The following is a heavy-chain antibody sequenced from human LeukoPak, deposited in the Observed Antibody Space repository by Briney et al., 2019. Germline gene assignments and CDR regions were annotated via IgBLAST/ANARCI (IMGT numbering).Heavy chain of an antibody. CDR2: INAGNGNT. J-gene: IGHJ3*02. D-gene: IGHD5-12*01. Sequence: GASVKVSCKASGYTFTSYAMHWMRQAPGQRLEWMGWINAGNGNTKYSQKFQGRVTITRDTSASTAYMELSSLRSEDTAVYYCAREYVDPAAFDIWGQGTMVTVSS. CDR1: GYTFTSYA. V-gene: IGHV1-3*01. CDR3: AREYVDPAAFDI.